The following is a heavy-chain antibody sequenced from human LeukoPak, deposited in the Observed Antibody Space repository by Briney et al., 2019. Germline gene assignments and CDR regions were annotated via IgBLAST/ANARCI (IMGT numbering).Heavy chain of an antibody. CDR3: ARDPLFGSYGMDV. J-gene: IGHJ6*02. D-gene: IGHD3-3*01. CDR2: IYYSGST. CDR1: GGSISSYY. V-gene: IGHV4-59*01. Sequence: SSETLSLTCTVSGGSISSYYWSWIPQPPGKGLEWIGYIYYSGSTNYNPSLKSRVTISVDTSKNQFSLKLSSVTAADTAVYYCARDPLFGSYGMDVWGQGTTVTVSS.